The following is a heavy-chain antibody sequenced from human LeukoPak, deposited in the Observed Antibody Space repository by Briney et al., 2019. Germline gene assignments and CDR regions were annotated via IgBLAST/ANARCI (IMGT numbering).Heavy chain of an antibody. Sequence: GGSLRLSCAASGFTCSSYSMTWVRQAPGKGLEWVSAITGSGAYTNYADSVKGRFTISRDNSKNTIFLQMNSLRAEDTAIYYCAKRSATSSGYFDFWGRGTLVTVSS. D-gene: IGHD3-22*01. J-gene: IGHJ4*02. CDR2: ITGSGAYT. V-gene: IGHV3-23*01. CDR1: GFTCSSYS. CDR3: AKRSATSSGYFDF.